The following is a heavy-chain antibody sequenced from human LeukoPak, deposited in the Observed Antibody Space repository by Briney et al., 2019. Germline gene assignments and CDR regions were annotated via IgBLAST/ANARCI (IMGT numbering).Heavy chain of an antibody. CDR3: TTAKNDH. J-gene: IGHJ4*02. Sequence: GGSLRLSCAASGFTFSRYSMNWVRQAPGKGLEWVSYITNSSSTIFYADSVKGRFTISRDNAKNSLYPQMSSLRAEDTAVYYCTTAKNDHWGQGTLVTVSS. CDR2: ITNSSSTI. V-gene: IGHV3-48*04. CDR1: GFTFSRYS.